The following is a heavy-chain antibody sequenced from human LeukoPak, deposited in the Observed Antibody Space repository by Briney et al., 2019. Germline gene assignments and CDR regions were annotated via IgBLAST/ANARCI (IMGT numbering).Heavy chain of an antibody. CDR3: AAMDHFDY. CDR1: GFTFSSSW. D-gene: IGHD5-18*01. CDR2: IKYDGNEI. Sequence: GGSLRLSCAASGFTFSSSWMAWVRQAPGKGLEWVANIKYDGNEIYYVDSVKGRFTISRDNAKNSLHLEMNSLRADDTAVYYCAAMDHFDYWGQGTLVSVPS. J-gene: IGHJ4*02. V-gene: IGHV3-7*01.